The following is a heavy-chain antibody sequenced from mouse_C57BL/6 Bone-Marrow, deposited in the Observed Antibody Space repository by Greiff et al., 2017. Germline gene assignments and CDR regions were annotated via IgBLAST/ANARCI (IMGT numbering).Heavy chain of an antibody. V-gene: IGHV5-6*01. D-gene: IGHD1-1*01. CDR2: ISSGGSYT. CDR1: GFTFSSYG. CDR3: ARHCYGSRFDD. J-gene: IGHJ2*01. Sequence: EVKVVESGGDLVKPGGSLKLSCAASGFTFSSYGMSWVRQTPDKRLEWVATISSGGSYTSYPDNVKGRFTISSDNAKNTLYLQMSSLKSEDTAMYYCARHCYGSRFDDWGQGTTLTVSS.